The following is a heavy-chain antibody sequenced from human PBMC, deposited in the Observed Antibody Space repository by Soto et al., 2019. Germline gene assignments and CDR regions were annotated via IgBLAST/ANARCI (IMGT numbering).Heavy chain of an antibody. D-gene: IGHD2-15*01. CDR3: ARARVFNSVVVAATI. Sequence: GASVKVSCKASGGTFSSYAISWVRQAPGQGLEWMGGIIPIFGTANYAQKFQGRVTITADESTSTAYMELSSLRSEDTAVYYCARARVFNSVVVAATIWGQGTMVTVSS. CDR2: IIPIFGTA. V-gene: IGHV1-69*13. CDR1: GGTFSSYA. J-gene: IGHJ3*02.